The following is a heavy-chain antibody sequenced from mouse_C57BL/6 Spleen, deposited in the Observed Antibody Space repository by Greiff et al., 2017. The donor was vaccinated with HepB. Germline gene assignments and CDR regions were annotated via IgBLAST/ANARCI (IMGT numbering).Heavy chain of an antibody. CDR2: INPSNGGT. J-gene: IGHJ2*01. CDR1: GYTFTSYW. CDR3: ARTGSGYQNFDY. Sequence: QVQLQQPGTELVKPGASVKLSCKASGYTFTSYWMHWVKQRPGQGLEWIGNINPSNGGTNYNEKFKSKATLTVDKSSSTAYMQLSSLTSEDSAVYFCARTGSGYQNFDYWGQGTTLTVSS. D-gene: IGHD3-2*02. V-gene: IGHV1-53*01.